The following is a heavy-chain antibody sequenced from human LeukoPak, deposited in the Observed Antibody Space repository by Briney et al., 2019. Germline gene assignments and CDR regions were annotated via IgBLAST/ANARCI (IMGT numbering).Heavy chain of an antibody. CDR1: GFTFSSYW. D-gene: IGHD3-9*01. CDR3: ARDSNFDWLLWVMDV. V-gene: IGHV3-7*01. J-gene: IGHJ6*02. CDR2: IKQDGSEK. Sequence: GGSLRLSCAASGFTFSSYWMSWVRQAPGKGLEWVANIKQDGSEKYYVDSVKGRFTISRDNAKNSLYLQMNSLRAEDTAVYYCARDSNFDWLLWVMDVWGQGTTVTVSS.